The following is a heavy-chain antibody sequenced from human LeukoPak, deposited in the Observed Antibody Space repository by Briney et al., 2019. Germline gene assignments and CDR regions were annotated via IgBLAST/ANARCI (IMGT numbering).Heavy chain of an antibody. J-gene: IGHJ4*02. CDR3: AIGEFGASD. CDR1: GGSFSRYY. CDR2: INHSGST. D-gene: IGHD3-16*01. Sequence: SETLSLTCAVYGGSFSRYYWSWIRQPPGKGLEWIGEINHSGSTNYNPSLKSPVTISVAPSKNQFSLKLRCVPAADTAVYSCAIGEFGASDWGEGNLVTVSS. V-gene: IGHV4-34*01.